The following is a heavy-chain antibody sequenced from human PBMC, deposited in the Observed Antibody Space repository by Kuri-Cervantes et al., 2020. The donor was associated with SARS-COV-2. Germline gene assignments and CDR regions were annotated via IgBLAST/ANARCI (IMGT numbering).Heavy chain of an antibody. V-gene: IGHV4-39*01. CDR2: ISYSGTT. CDR1: GASISSSNYY. D-gene: IGHD4-17*01. J-gene: IGHJ4*02. CDR3: ARHLRGYGDRGFDF. Sequence: ESLKISCTVSGASISSSNYYWGWIRQPPGKGLEWIGSISYSGTTSHNPSLKSRVTISLDTSKNQFSLRLTSVTAADSAVYYCARHLRGYGDRGFDFWGQGTLVTVSS.